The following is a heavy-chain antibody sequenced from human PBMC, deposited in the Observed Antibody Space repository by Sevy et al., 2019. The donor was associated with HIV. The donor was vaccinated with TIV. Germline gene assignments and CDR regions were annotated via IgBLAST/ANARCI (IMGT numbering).Heavy chain of an antibody. D-gene: IGHD2-15*01. CDR2: ISVSASYI. Sequence: GGSLRLSCAASGFSLSSYSMNWVRQAPGKGLEWVSSISVSASYIFYADSVKGRFTISRDNAKNSLYLQMSSLTAEDTAVYYCARDPLTYCSGGSCFDPAFDIWGQGTMVTVSS. J-gene: IGHJ3*02. CDR3: ARDPLTYCSGGSCFDPAFDI. CDR1: GFSLSSYS. V-gene: IGHV3-21*01.